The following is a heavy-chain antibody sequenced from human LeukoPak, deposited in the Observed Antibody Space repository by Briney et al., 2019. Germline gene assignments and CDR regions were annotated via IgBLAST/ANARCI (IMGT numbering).Heavy chain of an antibody. Sequence: GESLKISCKGSGYSFTSYWIGWVRQMPGKGLEWMGIISPGDSNTRYSPSFQGQVTISADKSISTAYLQWSSLKASDTAMYYCARRGSHGDYYFDYWGQGTLVTVSS. D-gene: IGHD4-17*01. CDR1: GYSFTSYW. V-gene: IGHV5-51*01. CDR3: ARRGSHGDYYFDY. CDR2: ISPGDSNT. J-gene: IGHJ4*02.